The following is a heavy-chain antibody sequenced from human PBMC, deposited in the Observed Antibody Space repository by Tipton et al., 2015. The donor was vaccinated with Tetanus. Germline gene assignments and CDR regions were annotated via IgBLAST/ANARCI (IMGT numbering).Heavy chain of an antibody. V-gene: IGHV4-59*01. CDR3: ARGTRDY. CDR2: IYYSGST. CDR1: GGSISSYY. J-gene: IGHJ4*02. Sequence: TLSLTCTVSGGSISSYYWSWIRQPPGKGLEWIGYIYYSGSTNYNPSLKSRVTISVDTSKNQFSLKLSSVTAADTAVYYCARGTRDYWGQGTLVTVSS. D-gene: IGHD2-2*01.